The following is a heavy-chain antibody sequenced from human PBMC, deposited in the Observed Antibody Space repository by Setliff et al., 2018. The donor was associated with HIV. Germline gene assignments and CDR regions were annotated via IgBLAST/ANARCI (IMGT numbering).Heavy chain of an antibody. V-gene: IGHV1-3*01. J-gene: IGHJ6*03. D-gene: IGHD3-10*01. CDR3: ARAYKIWSDYNYYYSYFMGV. Sequence: ASVKVSCKASGYTFTSYAMHWVRQAPGQRLEWMGWINAGNGNTKYSQRFQGRVTITRDTSASTAYMELSSLRSEDTAVYYCARAYKIWSDYNYYYSYFMGVWGKGTAVTVSS. CDR2: INAGNGNT. CDR1: GYTFTSYA.